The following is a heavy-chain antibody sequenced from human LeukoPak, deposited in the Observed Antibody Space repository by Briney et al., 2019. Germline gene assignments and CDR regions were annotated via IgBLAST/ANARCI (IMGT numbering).Heavy chain of an antibody. Sequence: GGSLRLSCAASGFTFSSYGVSWVRQAPGKGLEWVSSIGGSGGSTYYADSVKGRFTISRDNSKNTLYLQMNSLRAEDTAVYHCAKSQFYYDSSGYNSWGQGTLVTVSS. D-gene: IGHD3-22*01. CDR1: GFTFSSYG. CDR2: IGGSGGST. CDR3: AKSQFYYDSSGYNS. V-gene: IGHV3-23*01. J-gene: IGHJ4*02.